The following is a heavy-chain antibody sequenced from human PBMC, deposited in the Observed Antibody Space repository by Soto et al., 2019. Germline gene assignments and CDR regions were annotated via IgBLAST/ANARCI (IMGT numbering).Heavy chain of an antibody. CDR3: AKDFGTYGDYPYASDL. D-gene: IGHD4-17*01. V-gene: IGHV3-9*01. Sequence: EMQLVESGGGLVQPGRSLRLSCAASGFSFDDYAMHWVRQTPGKGLEWVSGLSWDSVNIGYADFVKGRFTISRDNAKNSLYLQMDSLRAEDTALYYCAKDFGTYGDYPYASDLWGQGTMVTVSS. J-gene: IGHJ3*01. CDR1: GFSFDDYA. CDR2: LSWDSVNI.